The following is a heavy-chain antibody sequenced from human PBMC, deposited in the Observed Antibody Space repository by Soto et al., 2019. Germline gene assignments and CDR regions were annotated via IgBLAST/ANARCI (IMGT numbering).Heavy chain of an antibody. J-gene: IGHJ6*01. CDR1: GFAFSSYA. CDR3: AKVRERYISGSYVLSGYDGMDV. CDR2: ISASGDSA. V-gene: IGHV3-23*01. D-gene: IGHD3-10*01. Sequence: EVQLLEPGGNLVQPGGSLRLSCAASGFAFSSYAMNWVRQAPGKGLEWVSGISASGDSAYYADSVKGRFTISRDNSKSTLYVQMNSLRAENTDVYYCAKVRERYISGSYVLSGYDGMDVW.